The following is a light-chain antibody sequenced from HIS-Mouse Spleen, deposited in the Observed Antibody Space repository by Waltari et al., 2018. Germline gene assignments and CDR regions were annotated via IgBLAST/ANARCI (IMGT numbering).Light chain of an antibody. J-gene: IGKJ2*01. V-gene: IGKV1-33*01. CDR1: QDISNY. CDR3: QQYDNLSYT. CDR2: DAS. Sequence: DIQMTQSPSSLSASVGYRVTITCQASQDISNYLNWYQQKPGKAPTLLIYDASNLETGVPSRFSGSGSGTDFTFTISSLQPEDIATYYCQQYDNLSYTFGQGTKLEIK.